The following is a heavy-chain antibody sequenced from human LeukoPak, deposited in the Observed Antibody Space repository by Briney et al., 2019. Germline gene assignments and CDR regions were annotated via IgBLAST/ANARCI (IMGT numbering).Heavy chain of an antibody. CDR1: GYTFTGYY. Sequence: ASVKVSCKASGYTFTGYYMHWVRHAPGQALEWMGWINPNSGGTNYAQKFQGRVSMTRDTSISTAYMELSRLRSDDTAVYYCARVRVTMVRGVHDNRFDPWGQGTLVTVS. J-gene: IGHJ5*02. CDR2: INPNSGGT. CDR3: ARVRVTMVRGVHDNRFDP. V-gene: IGHV1-2*02. D-gene: IGHD3-10*01.